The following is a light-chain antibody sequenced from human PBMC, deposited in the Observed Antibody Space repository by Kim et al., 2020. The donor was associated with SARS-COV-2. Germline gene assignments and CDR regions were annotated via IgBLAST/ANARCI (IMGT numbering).Light chain of an antibody. CDR2: RNR. V-gene: IGLV10-54*02. Sequence: QAGLTQPPSVSAGLRQTATLPSTGSSSIVGKRGATCLQQDQGHPPKLLSYRNRNRPSEISERFSASRSGNTASLTITGLQTEDKADYYYPSLDICLSAHWVFGGGTQLTVL. CDR3: PSLDICLSAHWV. CDR1: SSIVGKRG. J-gene: IGLJ3*02.